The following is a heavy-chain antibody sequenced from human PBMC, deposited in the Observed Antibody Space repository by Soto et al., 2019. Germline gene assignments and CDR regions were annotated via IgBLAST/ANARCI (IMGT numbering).Heavy chain of an antibody. CDR1: GFSFSNYN. D-gene: IGHD3-3*01. V-gene: IGHV3-48*02. CDR3: ARDFGHGYYLDY. CDR2: ITDSSDTV. Sequence: GGSLRLSCVASGFSFSNYNMNWVRQAPGKGLEWVSYITDSSDTVHYADSVRGRFTISRDNAESSLYLQMNSLRDEDTAVYFCARDFGHGYYLDYWGRGTLVTAPQ. J-gene: IGHJ4*02.